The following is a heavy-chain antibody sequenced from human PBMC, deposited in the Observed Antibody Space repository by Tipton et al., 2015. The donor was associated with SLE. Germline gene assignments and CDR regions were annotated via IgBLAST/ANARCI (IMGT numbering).Heavy chain of an antibody. CDR1: GFTFSNSG. J-gene: IGHJ4*02. CDR3: ATHRMGRIDY. V-gene: IGHV3-33*03. Sequence: SLRLSCAASGFTFSNSGMHWVRQTPGKGLEWVAVIWFDGSQKNYVDSVKGRFSISRDNDKNSLYLQMRSLRAEDTAIYYCATHRMGRIDYWGQGSLVTVSS. D-gene: IGHD3-16*01. CDR2: IWFDGSQK.